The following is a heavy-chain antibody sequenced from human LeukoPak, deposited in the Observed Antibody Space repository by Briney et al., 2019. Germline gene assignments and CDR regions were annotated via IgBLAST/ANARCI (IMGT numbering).Heavy chain of an antibody. CDR3: ARAPEYYYDSSGIGNAFDI. CDR1: GFTFSSYG. CDR2: ISYDGSNK. D-gene: IGHD3-22*01. V-gene: IGHV3-30*03. Sequence: GRSLRLSCAASGFTFSSYGMHWVRQAPGKGLEWVAVISYDGSNKYYADSVKGRFTISRDNSKNTLYLQMNSLRAEDTAVYYCARAPEYYYDSSGIGNAFDIWGQGTMVTVSS. J-gene: IGHJ3*02.